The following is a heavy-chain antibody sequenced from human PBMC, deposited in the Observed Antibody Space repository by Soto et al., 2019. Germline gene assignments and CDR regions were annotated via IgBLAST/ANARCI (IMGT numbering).Heavy chain of an antibody. CDR3: ALELNDFWRGYQMDY. J-gene: IGHJ4*02. CDR2: IIPILGIA. CDR1: GGTFSSYT. D-gene: IGHD3-3*01. Sequence: GASVKVSCKASGGTFSSYTISWVRQAPGQGLEWMGRIIPILGIANYAQKFQGRVTITADKSTSTAYMELSSLRSDDTAVYYCALELNDFWRGYQMDYWGQGTLVTVSS. V-gene: IGHV1-69*02.